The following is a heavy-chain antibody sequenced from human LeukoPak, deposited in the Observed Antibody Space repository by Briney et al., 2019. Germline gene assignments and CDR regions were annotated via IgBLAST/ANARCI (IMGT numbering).Heavy chain of an antibody. CDR3: AASYSMTRFDY. CDR2: ISRGSSAI. J-gene: IGHJ4*02. CDR1: GFTFNTYS. Sequence: PGGSLRLSCAASGFTFNTYSMNWASQAPGKGLEWGSYISRGSSAIYYADSAKGRFTISRDNAKKSLYLQMNSLRDEDTAVYYCAASYSMTRFDYWGQGTLVTVSS. V-gene: IGHV3-48*02. D-gene: IGHD4-11*01.